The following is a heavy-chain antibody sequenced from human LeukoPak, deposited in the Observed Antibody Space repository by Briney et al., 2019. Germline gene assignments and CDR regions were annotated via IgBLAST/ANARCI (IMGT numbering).Heavy chain of an antibody. V-gene: IGHV4-59*02. CDR3: SEGYFEPFAH. CDR2: LSYTGKT. Sequence: SETLSLTCVVSGASVSTSHWNWIRQLPGKGLEWIGCLSYTGKTDYNPSLTSRVTISLGTSKNQVSLKLRSVTAADTAVYYCSEGYFEPFAHWGPGTLVTVSS. J-gene: IGHJ4*02. D-gene: IGHD2/OR15-2a*01. CDR1: GASVSTSH.